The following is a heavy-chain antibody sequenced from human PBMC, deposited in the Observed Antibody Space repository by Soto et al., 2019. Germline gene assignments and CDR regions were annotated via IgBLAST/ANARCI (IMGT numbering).Heavy chain of an antibody. J-gene: IGHJ4*02. V-gene: IGHV1-8*01. CDR1: GYTFNTYD. Sequence: ASVKVSCKASGYTFNTYDITWVRQAFGQGLEWMGWMSHRSGTAAYAQKFQGRVSMTRDTSISTAYMEMISLRSEDTAVYYCARVPLRSSSGWYPYHFDNWGQGTPVTASS. CDR2: MSHRSGTA. D-gene: IGHD6-19*01. CDR3: ARVPLRSSSGWYPYHFDN.